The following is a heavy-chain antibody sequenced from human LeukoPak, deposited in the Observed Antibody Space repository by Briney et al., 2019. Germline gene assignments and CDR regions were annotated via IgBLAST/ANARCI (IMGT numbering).Heavy chain of an antibody. CDR2: IYYSGST. CDR1: GGSISSSSYY. Sequence: SETLSLTCTVSGGSISSSSYYWGWVRQPPGRGLEWIGSIYYSGSTYYNPSLKSRVTISVDTSKNQFSLKLSSVTAADTAVYYCARGVVIAPQTFDYWGQGTLVTVSS. D-gene: IGHD2-21*01. V-gene: IGHV4-39*07. J-gene: IGHJ4*02. CDR3: ARGVVIAPQTFDY.